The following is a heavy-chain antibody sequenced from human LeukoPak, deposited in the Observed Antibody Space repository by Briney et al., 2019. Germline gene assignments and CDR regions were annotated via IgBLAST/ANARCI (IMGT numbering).Heavy chain of an antibody. D-gene: IGHD5-18*01. J-gene: IGHJ4*02. Sequence: PGGSLRLSCAASGFTFSSYAMSWVRQAPGKGLEWVSAISDSGGSTYYADSVKGRFTISRDNSKNTLFLQMNSLRAEDTAVHYCAKDLSSGVDTYYFDYWGQGTLVTVSS. CDR2: ISDSGGST. CDR1: GFTFSSYA. V-gene: IGHV3-23*01. CDR3: AKDLSSGVDTYYFDY.